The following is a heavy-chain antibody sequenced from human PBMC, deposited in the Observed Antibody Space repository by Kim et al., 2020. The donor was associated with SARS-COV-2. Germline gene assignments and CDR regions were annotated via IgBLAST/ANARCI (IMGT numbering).Heavy chain of an antibody. V-gene: IGHV3-7*01. CDR2: INQDGSEK. CDR3: ARGGGGKLDY. D-gene: IGHD2-15*01. Sequence: GGSLRLSCAASEFTFRSYWMAWVRQAPGKGLEWVGNINQDGSEKNYVDSVKGRFTISRDNAENSLYLQMNSLRAEDTAVYYCARGGGGKLDYWGQGTLVTVSS. J-gene: IGHJ4*02. CDR1: EFTFRSYW.